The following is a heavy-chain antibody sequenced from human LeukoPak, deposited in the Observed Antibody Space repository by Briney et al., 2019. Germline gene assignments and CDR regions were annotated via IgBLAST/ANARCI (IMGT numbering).Heavy chain of an antibody. V-gene: IGHV3-21*01. J-gene: IGHJ5*02. D-gene: IGHD3-10*01. Sequence: AGGSLRLSCAASGFTFSSYSMNWVRQAPGKGLEWVSSISSSSSYIYYADSVKGRFTISRDNAKNSLYLQMNSLRAEDTAVYYCARGLWFGDLFGRPNWFDPWGQGTLVTVSS. CDR2: ISSSSSYI. CDR1: GFTFSSYS. CDR3: ARGLWFGDLFGRPNWFDP.